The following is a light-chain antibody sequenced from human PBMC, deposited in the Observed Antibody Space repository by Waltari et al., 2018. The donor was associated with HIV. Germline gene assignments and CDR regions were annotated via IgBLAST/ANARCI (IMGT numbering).Light chain of an antibody. CDR1: SLRSYY. Sequence: SSELTQDPDVSVALGQTLKITCQGDSLRSYYANWYQQKPGQAHVLVLHGKNSRPSGVPDRFSGSTSGSTASLTITGAQAEDEAVYHCHSRDSSGYSYVFGNGTQVTVL. V-gene: IGLV3-19*01. CDR2: GKN. J-gene: IGLJ1*01. CDR3: HSRDSSGYSYV.